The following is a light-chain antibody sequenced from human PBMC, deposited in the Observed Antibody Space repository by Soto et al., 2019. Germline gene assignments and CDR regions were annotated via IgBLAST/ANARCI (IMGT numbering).Light chain of an antibody. Sequence: QSVLTQPPSASASLGASVTLTCTLSSGYSNYKVDWYQQRPGKGPRFVMRVGTGGIVGSKGDGIPDRFSVLGSGLNRYLTIKNIQQEDESDYHCGADHGRGRVFAGGAKLTVL. CDR1: SGYSNYK. CDR2: VGTGGIVG. CDR3: GADHGRGRV. J-gene: IGLJ3*02. V-gene: IGLV9-49*01.